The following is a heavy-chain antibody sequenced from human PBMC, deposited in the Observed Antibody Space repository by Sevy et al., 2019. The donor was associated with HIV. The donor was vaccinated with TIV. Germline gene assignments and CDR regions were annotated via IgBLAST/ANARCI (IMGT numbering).Heavy chain of an antibody. Sequence: GGSLRLSCAASGFTFSSYAMSWVRQAPGKGLEWVSAISGSGGSTYYADSVKGRFTISRDNSKNTLYLQMNSLRAEDTAVYYCANSYDSSGYYLYYYGMDVWGQGTTVTVSS. V-gene: IGHV3-23*01. CDR2: ISGSGGST. CDR3: ANSYDSSGYYLYYYGMDV. J-gene: IGHJ6*02. D-gene: IGHD3-22*01. CDR1: GFTFSSYA.